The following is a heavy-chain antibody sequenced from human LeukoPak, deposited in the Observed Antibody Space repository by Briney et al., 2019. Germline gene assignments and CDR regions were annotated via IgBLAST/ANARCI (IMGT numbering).Heavy chain of an antibody. J-gene: IGHJ6*02. D-gene: IGHD2-2*01. CDR1: GFTFSSYA. Sequence: GRSLRLSCAASGFTFSSYAMHWVRQAPGKGLEWVAVISYDGSNKYYADPVKGRFTISRDNSKNTLYLQMNSLRAEDTAVYYCARECRDIVVVPAAKRGMDVWGQGTTVTVSS. CDR3: ARECRDIVVVPAAKRGMDV. CDR2: ISYDGSNK. V-gene: IGHV3-30-3*01.